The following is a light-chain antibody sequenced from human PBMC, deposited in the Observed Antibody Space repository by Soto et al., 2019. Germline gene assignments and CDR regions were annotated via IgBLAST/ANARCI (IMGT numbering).Light chain of an antibody. CDR3: QQYNNWPRT. V-gene: IGKV3-15*01. Sequence: VMPQSTATLSVSPGERAALSCRASQSVSSNLAWYQQKPGQAPRLLIYHASTRATAVPARFTASGSGTEFTLTISSLQSEDFAVYYCQQYNNWPRTFGQGTKVDIK. CDR2: HAS. J-gene: IGKJ1*01. CDR1: QSVSSN.